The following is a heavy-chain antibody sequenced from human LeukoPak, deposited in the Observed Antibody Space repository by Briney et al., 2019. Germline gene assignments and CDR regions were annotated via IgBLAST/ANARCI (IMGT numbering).Heavy chain of an antibody. Sequence: GGSLRLSCTTSGFTFTTFWMHWVRQAPGKGLVWVSRINHDGSSTNYADSVKGRFTISRDNSKNTLYLQMNSLRAEDTAVYYCAKDFSGSHYLEYFDYWGQGTLVTVSS. CDR2: INHDGSST. J-gene: IGHJ4*02. D-gene: IGHD1-26*01. CDR3: AKDFSGSHYLEYFDY. CDR1: GFTFTTFW. V-gene: IGHV3-74*01.